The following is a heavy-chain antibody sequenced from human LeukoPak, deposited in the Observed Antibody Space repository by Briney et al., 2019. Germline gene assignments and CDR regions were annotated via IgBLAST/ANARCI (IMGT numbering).Heavy chain of an antibody. CDR3: AKDGDFRYSSGHKDY. D-gene: IGHD6-19*01. Sequence: GGSLRLSCAAWGFPLRSYAMSWVAQAPGKGVEWVSGISDSGGSTYSAPSVTARFTSPTDNSKRTLYLQMNSLRAEDTAVYYCAKDGDFRYSSGHKDYWGQGTLVTVSS. CDR2: ISDSGGST. V-gene: IGHV3-23*01. J-gene: IGHJ4*02. CDR1: GFPLRSYA.